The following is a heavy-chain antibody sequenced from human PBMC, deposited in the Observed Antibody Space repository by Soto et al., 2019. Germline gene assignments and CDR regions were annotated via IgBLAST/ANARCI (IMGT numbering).Heavy chain of an antibody. Sequence: GESLKISCKGSGYSFTSYWIGWVRQMPGKGLEWMGIIYPGDSDTRYSPSFQGQVTISADKSISTAYLQWSSLKASDTAMYYCARHKSCSSTSCYTYYYYYGMDVWGQGTTVTVSS. CDR1: GYSFTSYW. CDR3: ARHKSCSSTSCYTYYYYYGMDV. V-gene: IGHV5-51*01. J-gene: IGHJ6*02. D-gene: IGHD2-2*02. CDR2: IYPGDSDT.